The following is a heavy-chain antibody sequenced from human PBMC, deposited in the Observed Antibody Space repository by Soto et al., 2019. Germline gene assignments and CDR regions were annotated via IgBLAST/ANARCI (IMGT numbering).Heavy chain of an antibody. CDR2: MNPNSGNT. V-gene: IGHV1-8*01. CDR1: GYTFTSYD. Sequence: QVQLVQSGAEVKKPGASVKVSCKASGYTFTSYDINWVRQATGQGLEWMGWMNPNSGNTGYAQKFQGRVTMTRNTSISIAYRELSSLRSEDTAVYYCARVLLTMVRGVIISSQFDYWGQGTLVTVSS. J-gene: IGHJ4*02. D-gene: IGHD3-10*01. CDR3: ARVLLTMVRGVIISSQFDY.